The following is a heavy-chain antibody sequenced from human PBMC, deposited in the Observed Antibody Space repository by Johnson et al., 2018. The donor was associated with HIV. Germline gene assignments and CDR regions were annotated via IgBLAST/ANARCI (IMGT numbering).Heavy chain of an antibody. Sequence: VQLVESGGGLVQPGRSLRLSCAASGFTFDDYAMHWVRQAPGKGLEWVSGISWNSGSIGYADSVKGRFTISRDNAKNSLYLQMNSLRAEDTALYYCAKYQGWRWLQSGGAFDIWGQGTMVTVSS. J-gene: IGHJ3*02. D-gene: IGHD5-24*01. V-gene: IGHV3-9*01. CDR3: AKYQGWRWLQSGGAFDI. CDR1: GFTFDDYA. CDR2: ISWNSGSI.